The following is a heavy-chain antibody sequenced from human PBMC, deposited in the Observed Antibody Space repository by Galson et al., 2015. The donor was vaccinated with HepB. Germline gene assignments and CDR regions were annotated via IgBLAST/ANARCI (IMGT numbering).Heavy chain of an antibody. CDR1: GFNDHNNY. Sequence: PLRHSCAAHGFNDHNNYMHWVPQAPRKGLGWVSLICSGGRTYYADSVKGRFTISRDSSKNTLYLQMNSLRAEDTAVYYCARDGPAQSPWGQGTLVTVSS. CDR2: ICSGGRT. J-gene: IGHJ5*02. CDR3: ARDGPAQSP. V-gene: IGHV3-66*01.